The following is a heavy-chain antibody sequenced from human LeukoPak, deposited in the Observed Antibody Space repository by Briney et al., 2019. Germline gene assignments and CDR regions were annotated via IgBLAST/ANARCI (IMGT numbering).Heavy chain of an antibody. Sequence: SETLSLTCTVSGGSISSSYWTWIRQPPGKGLEWIGYIYYSGTTNYNPSLKSRVTISVDTSKNQFSLKLSSLTAADTAVYYCARSTVTTPNYYYYYMDVWGKGTTVTVSS. CDR1: GGSISSSY. J-gene: IGHJ6*03. V-gene: IGHV4-59*01. D-gene: IGHD4-17*01. CDR3: ARSTVTTPNYYYYYMDV. CDR2: IYYSGTT.